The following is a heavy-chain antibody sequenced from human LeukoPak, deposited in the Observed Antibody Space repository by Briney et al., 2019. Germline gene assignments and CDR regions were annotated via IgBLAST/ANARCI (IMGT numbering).Heavy chain of an antibody. D-gene: IGHD3-22*01. Sequence: GGSLRLSCAVSGITLSNYAMSWVRQAPGKGLEWVAGISGSGGGTNYADSVKGRFTISRDNSKNTLCLQMNSLRAEDTAVYYCAKDSGYYDSSGYYYNFDYWGQGTLVTVSS. V-gene: IGHV3-23*01. CDR1: GITLSNYA. CDR3: AKDSGYYDSSGYYYNFDY. J-gene: IGHJ4*02. CDR2: ISGSGGGT.